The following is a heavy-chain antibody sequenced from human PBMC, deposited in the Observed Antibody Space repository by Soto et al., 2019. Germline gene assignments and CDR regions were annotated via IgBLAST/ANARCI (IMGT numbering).Heavy chain of an antibody. V-gene: IGHV3-7*01. J-gene: IGHJ4*02. CDR3: ARWTSGYYY. D-gene: IGHD5-12*01. CDR2: IKYDGSEK. Sequence: GGSLRLSCAASGFTFSSYWMSWVRQTPGKGLEWVANIKYDGSEKYYVDSVKGRFTISRDNAKNSLYLQMNSLRADDTAVYYCARWTSGYYYWGQGTLVTVSS. CDR1: GFTFSSYW.